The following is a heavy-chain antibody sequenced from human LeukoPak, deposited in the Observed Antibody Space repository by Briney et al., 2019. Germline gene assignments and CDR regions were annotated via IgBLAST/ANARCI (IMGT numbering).Heavy chain of an antibody. CDR3: ARVELAPYYYYMDV. J-gene: IGHJ6*03. D-gene: IGHD1-7*01. V-gene: IGHV3-48*03. CDR1: GFTFSSYE. CDR2: ISSSGSTI. Sequence: GGSLRLSCAASGFTFSSYEMNWVRQAPGKGLEWVSYISSSGSTIYYADSVKGRFTISRDNAKKSLYLQMTSLRAEDTAVYYCARVELAPYYYYMDVWGKGTTVTVSS.